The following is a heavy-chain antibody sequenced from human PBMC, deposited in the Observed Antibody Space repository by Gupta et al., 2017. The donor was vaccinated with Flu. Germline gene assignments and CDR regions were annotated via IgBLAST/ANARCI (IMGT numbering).Heavy chain of an antibody. J-gene: IGHJ5*02. CDR3: ARERIPYYYDSSGYYDSFDP. CDR1: GYTFTGYH. Sequence: QVQLVQSGAEVKKPGASVKVSCKASGYTFTGYHMHWVPQAPGQGLEWMGWINPNSGGTNYAQKFQGRVTMTRDTSISTAYMELSRLRSDDTAVYYCARERIPYYYDSSGYYDSFDPWGQGTLVTVSS. V-gene: IGHV1-2*02. D-gene: IGHD3-22*01. CDR2: INPNSGGT.